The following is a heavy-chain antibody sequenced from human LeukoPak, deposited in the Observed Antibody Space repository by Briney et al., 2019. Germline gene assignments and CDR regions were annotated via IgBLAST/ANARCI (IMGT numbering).Heavy chain of an antibody. Sequence: PSETLSLTCTVSGGSITSGSYYWSWIRQPAGKGLGWIGRIYTSGSTDYNPSLKSRVTISVDTTKNQFSLKLTSVTAADTAVYYCVSGYNWNYILGHWGLGTLVTVSS. V-gene: IGHV4-61*02. CDR1: GGSITSGSYY. CDR3: VSGYNWNYILGH. D-gene: IGHD1-7*01. CDR2: IYTSGST. J-gene: IGHJ4*02.